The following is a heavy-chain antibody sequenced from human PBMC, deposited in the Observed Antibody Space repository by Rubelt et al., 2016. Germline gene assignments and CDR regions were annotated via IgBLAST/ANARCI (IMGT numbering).Heavy chain of an antibody. Sequence: VQLVESGGGVVQPGRSLRLSCAASGFTFSSYDMHWVRQATGKGLEWVSAIGTAGDTYYPGSAKGRFTISRENAKNSLYLQMNSLRAEDTAVYYCARDSGWIQHQNSWFDPWGQGTLVTVSS. V-gene: IGHV3-13*01. CDR2: IGTAGDT. J-gene: IGHJ5*02. CDR3: ARDSGWIQHQNSWFDP. D-gene: IGHD5-18*01. CDR1: GFTFSSYD.